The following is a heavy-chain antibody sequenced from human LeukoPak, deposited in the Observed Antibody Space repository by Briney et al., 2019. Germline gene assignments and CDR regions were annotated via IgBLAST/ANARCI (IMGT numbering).Heavy chain of an antibody. CDR3: ARGDDSSGWYEAWFDL. CDR2: IYHSGRT. CDR1: GYSISSGYY. V-gene: IGHV4-38-2*01. J-gene: IGHJ5*02. D-gene: IGHD6-19*01. Sequence: SXXLSLTCAVYGYSISSGYYWGWIRQPPGKGLEGIGKIYHSGRTYYTPSLKSRVTISVDTSKNQFSLKLSSVTAADTAVYYCARGDDSSGWYEAWFDLWGQGTLVTVSS.